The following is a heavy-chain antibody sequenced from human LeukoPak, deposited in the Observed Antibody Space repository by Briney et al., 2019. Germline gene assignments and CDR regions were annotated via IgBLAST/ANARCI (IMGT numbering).Heavy chain of an antibody. D-gene: IGHD3-10*01. CDR2: IYPGESDT. CDR1: GYSFTSYW. V-gene: IGHV5-51*01. J-gene: IGHJ5*02. Sequence: HGESLKISCKGSGYSFTSYWIGWVRQLPGKGLEWMGIIYPGESDTRYSPSFQGQVTISADKSISTAYLQWSSLKASDTAMCYCARARVVRGVIRWFDPWGQGTLVTVSS. CDR3: ARARVVRGVIRWFDP.